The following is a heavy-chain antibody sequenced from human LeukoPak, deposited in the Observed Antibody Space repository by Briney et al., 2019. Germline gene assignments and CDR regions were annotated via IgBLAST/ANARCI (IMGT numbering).Heavy chain of an antibody. CDR3: AKSSVNGYSGYVHPGVDY. V-gene: IGHV3-23*01. D-gene: IGHD5-12*01. CDR2: ISGSGGST. CDR1: GVTANINF. J-gene: IGHJ4*02. Sequence: PGGSLRLSCAASGVTANINFMSWVRQAPGKGLEWVSAISGSGGSTYYADSVKGRFTISRDNSKNTLYLQMNSLRAEDSAVYYCAKSSVNGYSGYVHPGVDYWGQGTLVTVSS.